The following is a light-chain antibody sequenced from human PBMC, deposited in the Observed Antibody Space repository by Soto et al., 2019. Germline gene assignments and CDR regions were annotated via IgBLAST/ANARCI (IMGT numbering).Light chain of an antibody. CDR2: GAS. V-gene: IGKV3-20*01. CDR1: QSVSSY. Sequence: EIVMTQAPVTLSVSPGERATLSCRASQSVSSYVAWYQQKPGQAPRLLIYGASSRATGVPDRFSVSGSGTDFTLTISRMEPEDLAVYYCHQYDSWTFGQGTKVDIK. CDR3: HQYDSWT. J-gene: IGKJ1*01.